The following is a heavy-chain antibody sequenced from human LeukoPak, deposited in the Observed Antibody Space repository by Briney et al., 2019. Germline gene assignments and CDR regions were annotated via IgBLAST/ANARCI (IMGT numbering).Heavy chain of an antibody. CDR1: GFTFSSYA. CDR3: AKGSGVSSGWLNWFDP. D-gene: IGHD6-19*01. CDR2: ISGTGGTT. Sequence: PGGSLRLSCAASGFTFSSYAMTWVRQAPGKGLEWVSAISGTGGTTYYADSVKGRFTISRDNSKNTLYLQANSLRAEDTAVYYCAKGSGVSSGWLNWFDPWGQGTLVTVAS. V-gene: IGHV3-23*01. J-gene: IGHJ5*02.